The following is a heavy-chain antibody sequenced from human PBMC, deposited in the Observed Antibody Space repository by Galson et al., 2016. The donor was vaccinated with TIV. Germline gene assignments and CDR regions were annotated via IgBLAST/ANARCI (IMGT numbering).Heavy chain of an antibody. CDR1: GFSFRRYW. Sequence: SLRLSCAASGFSFRRYWMHWVRQAPGKGLVWVSHINSDGTNTNFADSVKGRLDISRDNAKNTLDLQMNGLKVDETAVYYCARVPGYCTGGVCYRNWYFDLWCRRNLVTVSS. V-gene: IGHV3-74*01. CDR2: INSDGTNT. D-gene: IGHD2-8*02. J-gene: IGHJ2*01. CDR3: ARVPGYCTGGVCYRNWYFDL.